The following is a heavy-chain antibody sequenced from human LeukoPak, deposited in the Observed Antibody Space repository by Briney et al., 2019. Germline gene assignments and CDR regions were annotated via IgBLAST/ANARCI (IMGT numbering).Heavy chain of an antibody. CDR3: ARERGLRFLEWSDNWFDP. D-gene: IGHD3-3*01. CDR2: ISSSSSYI. V-gene: IGHV3-21*01. Sequence: GGSLRLSCAASGFTFSSYSMNWVRQAPGKGLEWVSSISSSSSYIYYADSVKGRFTISRDNAKNSLYLQMNSLRAEDTAVYYCARERGLRFLEWSDNWFDPWGQGTLVTVSS. CDR1: GFTFSSYS. J-gene: IGHJ5*02.